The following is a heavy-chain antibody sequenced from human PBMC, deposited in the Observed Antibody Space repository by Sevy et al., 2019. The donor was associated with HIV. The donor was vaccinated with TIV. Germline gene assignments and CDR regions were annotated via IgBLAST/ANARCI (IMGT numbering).Heavy chain of an antibody. D-gene: IGHD6-13*01. J-gene: IGHJ4*02. V-gene: IGHV5-51*01. Sequence: GESLKISCKGSGYSFATNWIGWVRQMPGKGLEWMGIIYPGDSDTRYSPSFQGQVTISADKSISTAYLQWNSLKASDTAMYYCARLTSLVSDFDYWGQGTLVTVSS. CDR3: ARLTSLVSDFDY. CDR2: IYPGDSDT. CDR1: GYSFATNW.